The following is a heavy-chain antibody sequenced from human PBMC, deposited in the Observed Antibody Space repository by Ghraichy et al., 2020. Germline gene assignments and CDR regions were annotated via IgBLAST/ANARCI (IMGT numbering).Heavy chain of an antibody. V-gene: IGHV3-23*01. CDR1: GFVFNSYA. J-gene: IGHJ4*02. CDR2: IRGNGRTT. D-gene: IGHD3-3*01. Sequence: GGSLRLSCTASGFVFNSYAMSWVRQAPGKGLEWVSAIRGNGRTTYSADSVKGRFTISRDNSKNTLYLQMNSLRAEDSALYYCAKKKRWGSDYYDFDYWGQGTLVTVSS. CDR3: AKKKRWGSDYYDFDY.